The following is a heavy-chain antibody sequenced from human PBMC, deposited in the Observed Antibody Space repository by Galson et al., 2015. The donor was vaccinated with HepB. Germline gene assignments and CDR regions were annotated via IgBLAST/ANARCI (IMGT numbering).Heavy chain of an antibody. J-gene: IGHJ6*02. V-gene: IGHV3-30-3*01. D-gene: IGHD2-2*01. CDR2: ISYDGSNK. CDR3: ARDPEVVPAAIPLGGETHYYYGMDV. CDR1: GFTFSSYA. Sequence: SLRLSCAASGFTFSSYAMHWVRQAPGKGLEWVAVISYDGSNKYYADSVKGRFTISRDNSKNTLYLQMNSLRAEDTAVYYCARDPEVVPAAIPLGGETHYYYGMDVWGQGTTVTVSS.